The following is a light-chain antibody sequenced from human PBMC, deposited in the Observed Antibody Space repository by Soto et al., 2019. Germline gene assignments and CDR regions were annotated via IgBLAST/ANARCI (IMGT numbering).Light chain of an antibody. V-gene: IGLV4-60*02. CDR3: ETWESNSHTV. CDR1: SGHSSYI. Sequence: QPVLTQSSSASASLGSSVKLTCTLSSGHSSYIIAWHQQQPGKAPRYLMKLEGSGSYSKGSGVPDRFSGSSSGADRYLTMSRLRFEDEADYYGETWESNSHTVFGGGAKVTVL. J-gene: IGLJ3*02. CDR2: LEGSGSY.